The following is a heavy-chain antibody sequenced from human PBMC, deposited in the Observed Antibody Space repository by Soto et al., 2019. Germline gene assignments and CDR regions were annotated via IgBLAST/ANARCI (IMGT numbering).Heavy chain of an antibody. CDR1: GGSFSGYY. CDR3: ARSLGAT. D-gene: IGHD1-26*01. J-gene: IGHJ1*01. V-gene: IGHV4-34*01. Sequence: SETLSLTCAVYGGSFSGYYWSWIRQPPGKGLEWIGEINHSGSTNYNPSLKSRVTISVDTSKNQFSLKLSSVTAADTAVYYCARSLGATWGQGTLVTVSS. CDR2: INHSGST.